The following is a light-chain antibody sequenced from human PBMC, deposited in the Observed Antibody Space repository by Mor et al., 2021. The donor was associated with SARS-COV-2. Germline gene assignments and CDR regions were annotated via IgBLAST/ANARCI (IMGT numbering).Light chain of an antibody. V-gene: IGLV6-57*01. Sequence: VISENNQIPSSVPKRFSGSMDGSSNSASHTNSGLRTEDEADYFCLAYDAATQGWVFGGGTKLTVL. J-gene: IGLJ3*02. CDR3: LAYDAATQGWV. CDR2: ENN.